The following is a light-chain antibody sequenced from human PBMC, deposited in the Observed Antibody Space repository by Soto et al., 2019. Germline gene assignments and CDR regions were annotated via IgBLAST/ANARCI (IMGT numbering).Light chain of an antibody. J-gene: IGKJ1*01. V-gene: IGKV3-20*01. CDR1: QSVSTN. Sequence: IVLTQSPGTLSLSPGERATLSCRASQSVSTNLAWYQQKPGQAPRIIIFGASGRATGIPDRFSGSGSGTDFTLTISRLEPEDFAVYYCQQYGSLSWTFGQGTKVDIK. CDR2: GAS. CDR3: QQYGSLSWT.